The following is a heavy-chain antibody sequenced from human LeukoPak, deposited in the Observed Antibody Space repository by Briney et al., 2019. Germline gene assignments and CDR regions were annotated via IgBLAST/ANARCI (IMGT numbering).Heavy chain of an antibody. CDR1: GFTFSSYW. CDR3: ARDLRTPSDTNIAIDY. D-gene: IGHD4-23*01. CDR2: IKSDGSSA. J-gene: IGHJ4*02. V-gene: IGHV3-74*01. Sequence: PGGSLRLSCAASGFTFSSYWMHWVRQAPGKGLVWVARIKSDGSSASYADSVKGRFTISRDNAKNTLYLQMNILRAEDTAVYYCARDLRTPSDTNIAIDYWGQGTLVTVSS.